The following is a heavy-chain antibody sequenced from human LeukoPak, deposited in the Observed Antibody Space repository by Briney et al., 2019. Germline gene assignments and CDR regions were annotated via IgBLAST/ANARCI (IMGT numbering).Heavy chain of an antibody. D-gene: IGHD2-8*01. J-gene: IGHJ4*02. V-gene: IGHV1-18*01. CDR2: ISAYNGNT. CDR3: ARDYYCTNGVCSAAQFDY. CDR1: GYTFTSYG. Sequence: ASVKVSCKASGYTFTSYGISWVRQAPGQGLEWMGWISAYNGNTNYAQKLQGRVTMTTDTSTSTAYMELRSLRSDDTAVYYCARDYYCTNGVCSAAQFDYWGQGTLVTVSS.